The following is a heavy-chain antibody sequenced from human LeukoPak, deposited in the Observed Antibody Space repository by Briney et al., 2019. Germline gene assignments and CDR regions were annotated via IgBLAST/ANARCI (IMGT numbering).Heavy chain of an antibody. J-gene: IGHJ3*02. CDR2: MYYSGST. CDR3: ARHSGSYLKSALHI. CDR1: GGSISSNRYY. Sequence: SETLSLTCTVSGGSISSNRYYWGWIRQPPGKGLEWIGSMYYSGSTYYNPSLKSRVTISVDTSKNQFSLELTSVTAADTAVYYCARHSGSYLKSALHIWGQGTMVTVSS. V-gene: IGHV4-39*01. D-gene: IGHD1-26*01.